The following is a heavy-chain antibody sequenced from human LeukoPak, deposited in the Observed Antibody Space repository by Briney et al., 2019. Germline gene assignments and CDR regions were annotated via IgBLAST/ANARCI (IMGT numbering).Heavy chain of an antibody. CDR3: ARGPLDSGYTYFDY. Sequence: SETLSLTCTVSGGSVTTDYWSWIRQPPGKGLEWIGYFSYSGSTNYNPSLKSRVTISVDTSKNQFSLKLSSVTAADTAVYYCARGPLDSGYTYFDYWGQGTLVTVSS. CDR2: FSYSGST. D-gene: IGHD5-12*01. J-gene: IGHJ4*02. V-gene: IGHV4-59*02. CDR1: GGSVTTDY.